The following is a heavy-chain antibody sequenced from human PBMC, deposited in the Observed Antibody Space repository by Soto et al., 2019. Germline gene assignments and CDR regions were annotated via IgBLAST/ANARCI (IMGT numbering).Heavy chain of an antibody. Sequence: GAEVKKPGESLKISCKGSGYSFSSSWIGWVRQMPGKGLEWTGIIYLGDSDTRYSPSFQGQVTISADKSISTAYLQWSSLKASDTAIYYCARPDGGYSYGSDAFDIWGQGTMVTVSS. V-gene: IGHV5-51*01. CDR3: ARPDGGYSYGSDAFDI. D-gene: IGHD5-18*01. J-gene: IGHJ3*02. CDR2: IYLGDSDT. CDR1: GYSFSSSW.